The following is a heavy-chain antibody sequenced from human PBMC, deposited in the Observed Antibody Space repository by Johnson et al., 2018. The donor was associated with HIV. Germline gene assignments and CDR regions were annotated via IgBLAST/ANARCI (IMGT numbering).Heavy chain of an antibody. V-gene: IGHV3-33*08. CDR2: IWYDGSNK. J-gene: IGHJ3*02. Sequence: QVQLVESGGGVVQPGRSLRLSCAASGFTLSSYAMHWVRQAPGKGLEWVAVIWYDGSNKYYADSVKGRFTISRDNSKKTLYLQMNSRRAEETAGYYCASGVYSSSWSWDVAFDIWGQGTMVTVSS. CDR3: ASGVYSSSWSWDVAFDI. CDR1: GFTLSSYA. D-gene: IGHD6-13*01.